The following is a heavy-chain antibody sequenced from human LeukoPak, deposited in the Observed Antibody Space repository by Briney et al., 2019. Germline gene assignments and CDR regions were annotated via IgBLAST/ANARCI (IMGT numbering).Heavy chain of an antibody. J-gene: IGHJ6*03. CDR2: ISYDGSNK. CDR3: ARNGVVVPAAISYYYYMDV. D-gene: IGHD2-2*01. CDR1: GFTFSSYA. V-gene: IGHV3-30-3*01. Sequence: PGGSLRLSCAASGFTFSSYAMHWVRQAPGKGLEWVAVISYDGSNKYYADSVKGRFTISRDNSKNTLYLQMNSLRAEDTAVYYCARNGVVVPAAISYYYYMDVWGKGTTVTVSS.